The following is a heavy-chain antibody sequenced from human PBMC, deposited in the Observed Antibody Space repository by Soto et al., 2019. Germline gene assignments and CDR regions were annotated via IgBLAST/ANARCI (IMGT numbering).Heavy chain of an antibody. CDR3: ARATRWLQSPLDY. V-gene: IGHV5-51*01. Sequence: GESLKISCKGSGYSFTSDWIGWVRQMPGKGLEWMGIIYPGDADTRYSPSFQGQVTISADKSISTAYLQWSSLKASDTAMYYCARATRWLQSPLDYWGQGTLVTVSS. D-gene: IGHD5-12*01. J-gene: IGHJ4*02. CDR2: IYPGDADT. CDR1: GYSFTSDW.